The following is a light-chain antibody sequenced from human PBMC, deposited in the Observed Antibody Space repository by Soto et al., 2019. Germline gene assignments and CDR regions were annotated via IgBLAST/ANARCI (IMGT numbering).Light chain of an antibody. CDR3: QQYGHWPLYS. V-gene: IGKV3-15*01. Sequence: EIVMTQSPATLSVSPGEGATLSCRASQSVRSNLAWYQQKPGQAPRLLIYSTSIRATGIPARFSGSGSGTEFTLTISSLQSEDFAVYYCQQYGHWPLYSFGQGTKLEIK. CDR2: STS. J-gene: IGKJ2*03. CDR1: QSVRSN.